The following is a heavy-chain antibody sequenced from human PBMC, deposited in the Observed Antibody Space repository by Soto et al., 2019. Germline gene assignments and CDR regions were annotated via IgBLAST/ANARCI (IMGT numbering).Heavy chain of an antibody. Sequence: PSETLSLTCTVSGGSISSGDYYWSWIRQPPGKGLEWIGYIYYSGSTYYNPSLKSRVTISVDTSKNQFSLKLSSVTAADTAVYYCARDPPADTVGATNIWGQGTLVTVSS. J-gene: IGHJ4*02. V-gene: IGHV4-30-4*01. D-gene: IGHD1-26*01. CDR3: ARDPPADTVGATNI. CDR2: IYYSGST. CDR1: GGSISSGDYY.